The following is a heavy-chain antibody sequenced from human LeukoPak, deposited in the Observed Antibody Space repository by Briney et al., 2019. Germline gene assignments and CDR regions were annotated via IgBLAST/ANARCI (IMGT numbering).Heavy chain of an antibody. V-gene: IGHV3-15*01. J-gene: IGHJ4*02. CDR3: TTDLDYYDSSGPDYFDY. D-gene: IGHD3-22*01. Sequence: PGGSLRLSCAASGCTFSNAWMSWVRQAPGKGLEWVGRIKSKTDGGTTDYAAPVKGRFTISRDDSKNTLYLQMNSLKTEDTAVYYCTTDLDYYDSSGPDYFDYWGQGTLVTVSS. CDR2: IKSKTDGGTT. CDR1: GCTFSNAW.